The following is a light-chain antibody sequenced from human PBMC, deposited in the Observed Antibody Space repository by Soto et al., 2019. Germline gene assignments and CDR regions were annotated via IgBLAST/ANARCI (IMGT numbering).Light chain of an antibody. CDR2: GAS. Sequence: EIVLTQSPGTLSLSPGERGTLSCRASQSVSSNYLAWYQQKPGQAPRLLIYGASSRATGIPDRFSGSGSGTDITLTISRLEPEDFAVYYCQQYAGSPLAFGGGTKVEIK. CDR1: QSVSSNY. CDR3: QQYAGSPLA. V-gene: IGKV3-20*01. J-gene: IGKJ4*01.